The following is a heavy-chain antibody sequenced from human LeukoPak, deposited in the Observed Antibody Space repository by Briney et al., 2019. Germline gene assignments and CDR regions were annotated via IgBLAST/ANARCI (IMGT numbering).Heavy chain of an antibody. CDR1: GITLSNYG. CDR2: ISGSGGGA. CDR3: AKRGVVIRVFLVGFHKEAYYFDS. J-gene: IGHJ4*02. D-gene: IGHD3-10*01. V-gene: IGHV3-23*01. Sequence: EGSLRLSCAVSGITLSNYGMSWVRQAPGKGLVWVAGISGSGGGAQYADSVKGRFTISRDNAKNRLYLHMNSLRAEDTAMYFCAKRGVVIRVFLVGFHKEAYYFDSWGQGVLVTVSS.